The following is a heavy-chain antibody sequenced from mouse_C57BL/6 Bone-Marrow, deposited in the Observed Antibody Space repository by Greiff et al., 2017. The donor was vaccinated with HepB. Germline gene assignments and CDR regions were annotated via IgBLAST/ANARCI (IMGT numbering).Heavy chain of an antibody. CDR2: IRLKSDNYAT. CDR1: GFTFSNYW. J-gene: IGHJ2*01. Sequence: EVKLVESGGGLVQPGGSMKLSCVASGFTFSNYWMNWVRQSPEKGLEWVAQIRLKSDNYATHYAESVKGRFTISRDDSKSSVYLQMNNLRAEDTGIYYCTFYYGSSFSFDYWGQGTTLTVSS. CDR3: TFYYGSSFSFDY. D-gene: IGHD1-1*01. V-gene: IGHV6-3*01.